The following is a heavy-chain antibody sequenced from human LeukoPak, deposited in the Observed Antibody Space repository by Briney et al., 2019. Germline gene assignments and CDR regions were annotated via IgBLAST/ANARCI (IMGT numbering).Heavy chain of an antibody. J-gene: IGHJ5*02. CDR2: INAGNGNT. CDR3: ARVRTPSWFDP. D-gene: IGHD2-15*01. CDR1: GYTFTSYA. Sequence: ASVKDSCKASGYTFTSYAMHWVRQAPGQRLEWMGWINAGNGNTKYSQKFQGRVTITRDTSASTAYMELSSLRSEDTAVYYCARVRTPSWFDPWGQGTLVTVSS. V-gene: IGHV1-3*01.